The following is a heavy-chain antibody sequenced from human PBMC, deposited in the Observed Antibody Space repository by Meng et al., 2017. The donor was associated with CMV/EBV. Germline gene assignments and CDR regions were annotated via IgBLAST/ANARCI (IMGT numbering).Heavy chain of an antibody. Sequence: SVKVSCKASGGTFSSYAISWVRQAPGQGLEWMGGIIPIFGTANYAQKFQGRVTITTDESTSTAYMELSSLRSEDTAVYYCARGVYYDFWSGPNYYYGMDVWGQGTTVTVSS. CDR2: IIPIFGTA. CDR1: GGTFSSYA. J-gene: IGHJ6*02. CDR3: ARGVYYDFWSGPNYYYGMDV. D-gene: IGHD3-3*01. V-gene: IGHV1-69*05.